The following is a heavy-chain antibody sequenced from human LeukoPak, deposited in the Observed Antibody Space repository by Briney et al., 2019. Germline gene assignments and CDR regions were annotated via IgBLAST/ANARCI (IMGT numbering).Heavy chain of an antibody. V-gene: IGHV4-39*07. CDR1: GGSISSSSYY. Sequence: TPSETLSLTCTVSGGSISSSSYYWGWIRQPPGKGLEWIGSIYYSGSTYYNPSLKSRVTISVDTSKNQFSLKLSSVTAADTAVYYCATLKGYFDYWGQETLVTVSS. CDR2: IYYSGST. CDR3: ATLKGYFDY. J-gene: IGHJ4*02.